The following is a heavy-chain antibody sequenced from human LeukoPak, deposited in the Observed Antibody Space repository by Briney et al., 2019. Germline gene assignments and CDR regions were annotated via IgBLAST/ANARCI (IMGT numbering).Heavy chain of an antibody. Sequence: SETLSLTCTVSGGSISSYYWNWIRQPPGKGLEWIGYIYYSGSTSYNPSLKSRVTISVDTSNNQFSLKLSSVTAADTAVYYCARDTSGYRRGSFDYWGQGTLVTVSS. V-gene: IGHV4-59*01. D-gene: IGHD3-22*01. CDR2: IYYSGST. J-gene: IGHJ4*02. CDR3: ARDTSGYRRGSFDY. CDR1: GGSISSYY.